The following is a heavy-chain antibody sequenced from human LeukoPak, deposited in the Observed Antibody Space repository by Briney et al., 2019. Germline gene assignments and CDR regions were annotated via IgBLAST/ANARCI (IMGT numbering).Heavy chain of an antibody. CDR3: ARGGALDY. Sequence: GGSLRLSCAASGFTVRSNSMSWVRQAPGKGLEWVSLIYSGDSTYYADSVKGRFTISRDNSKTMVYLQMSSLRPEDTAVYYCARGGALDYWGQGTLVTVSS. CDR1: GFTVRSNS. CDR2: IYSGDST. J-gene: IGHJ4*02. D-gene: IGHD3-16*01. V-gene: IGHV3-66*02.